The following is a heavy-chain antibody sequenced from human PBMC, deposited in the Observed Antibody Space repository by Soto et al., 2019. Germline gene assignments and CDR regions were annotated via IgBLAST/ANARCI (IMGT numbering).Heavy chain of an antibody. CDR3: AKFGLYDFLNDHYYHYMDV. CDR1: GFTFSSYA. CDR2: ISGSGGST. Sequence: EGQLLESGGGLVQPGGSLRLSCAASGFTFSSYAMSWVRQAPGKGLEWVSAISGSGGSTYYADSVKGRFTISRDNAKNTLYLQMNSPRAEDTALYYCAKFGLYDFLNDHYYHYMDVWGKGTTVTVSS. D-gene: IGHD3-9*01. V-gene: IGHV3-23*01. J-gene: IGHJ6*03.